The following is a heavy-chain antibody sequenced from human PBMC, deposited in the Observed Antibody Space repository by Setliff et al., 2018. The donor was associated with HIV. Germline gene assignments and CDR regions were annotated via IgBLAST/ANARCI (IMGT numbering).Heavy chain of an antibody. Sequence: PSETLSLTCVVSGYSISSNDWWGWIRQSPGKGLEWIGYIYYSGSIYYNPSLKSRVTMSVDTSKNQFSLKLSSVTAMDTAVYYCAKKGNGDYHFDYWGQGTLVTVSS. V-gene: IGHV4-28*05. CDR1: GYSISSNDW. J-gene: IGHJ4*02. CDR3: AKKGNGDYHFDY. D-gene: IGHD4-17*01. CDR2: IYYSGSI.